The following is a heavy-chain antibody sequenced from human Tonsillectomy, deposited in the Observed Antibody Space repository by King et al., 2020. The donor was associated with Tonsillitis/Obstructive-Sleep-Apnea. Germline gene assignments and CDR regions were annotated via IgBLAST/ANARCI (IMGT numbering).Heavy chain of an antibody. CDR3: AIELRGITGTTNGHDY. Sequence: VQLVESGAEVKKPGASVKVSCKASGYTFTSYYMHWVRQAPGQGLEWMGIINPSGGSTSYAQKFQGRVTMTRDTSTSTVYMELSSLRSEDTAVYYCAIELRGITGTTNGHDYWGQGTLVTVSS. D-gene: IGHD1-7*01. J-gene: IGHJ4*02. V-gene: IGHV1-46*01. CDR1: GYTFTSYY. CDR2: INPSGGST.